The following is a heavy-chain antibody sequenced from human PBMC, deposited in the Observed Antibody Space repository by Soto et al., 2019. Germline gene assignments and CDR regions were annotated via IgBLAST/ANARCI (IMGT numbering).Heavy chain of an antibody. Sequence: PSETLSLTCTVSGGSISSSSYYWGWIRQPPGKGLEWIGSIYYSGSTYYNPSLKSRVTISVDTSKSQFSLKLSSVTAADTAVYYCTCIFSGGYGYGFYYYGMVVWGQGTTVTVSS. CDR1: GGSISSSSYY. CDR2: IYYSGST. CDR3: TCIFSGGYGYGFYYYGMVV. J-gene: IGHJ6*02. D-gene: IGHD5-18*01. V-gene: IGHV4-39*01.